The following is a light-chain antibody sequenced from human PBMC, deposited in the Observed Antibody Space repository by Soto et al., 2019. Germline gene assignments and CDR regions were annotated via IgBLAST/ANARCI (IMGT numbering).Light chain of an antibody. CDR1: QSLLYNNTYNY. CDR3: MQALQSLT. CDR2: FGS. V-gene: IGKV2-28*01. J-gene: IGKJ5*01. Sequence: EIVRTQSPLTLPVTPGQPASISCRSSQSLLYNNTYNYLDWYVQKPGQSPQLLIYFGSNRAPGVPDRFSGSGSGTDFTLKINRVEAEDVGTYYCMQALQSLTVGQGTRLEIK.